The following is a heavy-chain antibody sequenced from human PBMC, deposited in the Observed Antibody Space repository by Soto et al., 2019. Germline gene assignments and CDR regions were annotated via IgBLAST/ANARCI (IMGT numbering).Heavy chain of an antibody. CDR1: GYTFTSYD. CDR2: MNPNSGNT. Sequence: QVQLVQSGAEVKKPGASVKVSCKASGYTFTSYDINWVRQATGQGLEWMGWMNPNSGNTGYAQKFQGRVTMTRNTSISTAYMELSSLRSEDTAVYYCARVVVSSSWYLGVYYYYYYMDVWGKGTTVTVSS. CDR3: ARVVVSSSWYLGVYYYYYYMDV. V-gene: IGHV1-8*01. D-gene: IGHD6-13*01. J-gene: IGHJ6*03.